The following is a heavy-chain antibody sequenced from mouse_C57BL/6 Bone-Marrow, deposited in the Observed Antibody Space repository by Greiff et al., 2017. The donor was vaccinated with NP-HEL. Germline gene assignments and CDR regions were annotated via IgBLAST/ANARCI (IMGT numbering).Heavy chain of an antibody. Sequence: EVHLVESGGGLVKPGGSLKLSCAASGFTFSDYGMHWVRQAPEKGLEWVAYISSGSSTNYYEDTVKGRYTISRDNAKNTLFLQMTSLRSEDTAMYYCAGGTTVVPYYWGHGTTLTVSS. CDR3: AGGTTVVPYY. CDR1: GFTFSDYG. CDR2: ISSGSSTN. D-gene: IGHD1-1*01. J-gene: IGHJ2*01. V-gene: IGHV5-17*01.